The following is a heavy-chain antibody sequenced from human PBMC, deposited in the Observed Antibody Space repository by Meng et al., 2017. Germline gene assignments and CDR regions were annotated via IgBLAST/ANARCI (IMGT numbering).Heavy chain of an antibody. CDR2: IRWNSGSI. Sequence: LKIHFAASGFTFDDYAMHWVRQAPGKGLEWVSGIRWNSGSIGYADSVKGRFTISRDNAKNSLYLQMNSLSAEDTALYYCAKDSARGPVLDAFDIWGQGTMVTVSS. D-gene: IGHD6-6*01. J-gene: IGHJ3*02. V-gene: IGHV3-9*01. CDR1: GFTFDDYA. CDR3: AKDSARGPVLDAFDI.